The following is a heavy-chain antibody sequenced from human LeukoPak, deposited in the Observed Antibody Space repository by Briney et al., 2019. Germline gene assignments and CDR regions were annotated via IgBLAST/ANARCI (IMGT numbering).Heavy chain of an antibody. CDR2: IYTSGST. V-gene: IGHV4-4*07. J-gene: IGHJ4*02. CDR3: ARDSPYYDSSGYQASFDY. D-gene: IGHD3-22*01. CDR1: GGSISSYY. Sequence: SETPSLTCTVSGGSISSYYWSWIRQPAGKGLEWIGRIYTSGSTNYNPSLKSRITMSVDTSKNQFSLKLSSVTAADTAVYYCARDSPYYDSSGYQASFDYWGQGTLVTVSS.